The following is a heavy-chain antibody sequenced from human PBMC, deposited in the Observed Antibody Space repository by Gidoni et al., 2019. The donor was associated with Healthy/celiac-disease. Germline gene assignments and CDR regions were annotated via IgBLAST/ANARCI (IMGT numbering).Heavy chain of an antibody. CDR2: IYYSGST. D-gene: IGHD2-15*01. CDR1: GGSISSGDYY. V-gene: IGHV4-30-4*01. Sequence: QVQLQESGPGLVKPSQTLSLTCTVSGGSISSGDYYWSWIRQPPGKGLEWIGYIYYSGSTYYNPSLKSRVTISVDTSKNQFSLKLSSVTAADTAVYYCARDIGYCSGGSCPRDGTGAFDIWGQGTMVTVSS. CDR3: ARDIGYCSGGSCPRDGTGAFDI. J-gene: IGHJ3*02.